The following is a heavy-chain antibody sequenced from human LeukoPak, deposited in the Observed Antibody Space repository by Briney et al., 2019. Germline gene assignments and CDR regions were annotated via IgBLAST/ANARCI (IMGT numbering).Heavy chain of an antibody. CDR1: GGSISSYY. D-gene: IGHD3-3*01. J-gene: IGHJ4*02. V-gene: IGHV4-59*08. CDR3: ARHRFYDFWSGPPYYFDY. CDR2: IYYSGST. Sequence: PSETLSLTCTVSGGSISSYYWSWIRQPPGKGLEWIGYIYYSGSTNYNPSLKSRVTISVDTSKNQFSLKLSSVTAADTAVYYCARHRFYDFWSGPPYYFDYWGQGTLVTVSS.